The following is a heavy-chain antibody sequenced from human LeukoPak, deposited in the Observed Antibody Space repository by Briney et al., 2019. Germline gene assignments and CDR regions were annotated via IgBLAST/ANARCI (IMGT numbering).Heavy chain of an antibody. Sequence: KPSETLSLTCTVSGGSISDSNYYWGWIRQPPGRGLEWIGNIYYSGSTYYSPSLKIRVTVSVDTSKNQFSLKLSSVTAADTAVYYCARQSTIAAARIDPWGQGTLVTVSS. CDR1: GGSISDSNYY. D-gene: IGHD6-25*01. CDR3: ARQSTIAAARIDP. CDR2: IYYSGST. J-gene: IGHJ5*02. V-gene: IGHV4-39*01.